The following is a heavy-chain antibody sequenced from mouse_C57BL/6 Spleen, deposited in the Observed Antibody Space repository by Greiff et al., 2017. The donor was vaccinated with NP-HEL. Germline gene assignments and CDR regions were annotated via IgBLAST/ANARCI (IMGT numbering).Heavy chain of an antibody. D-gene: IGHD1-1*01. Sequence: EVQLQQSGPELVKPGASVKIPCKASGYTFTDYNMDWVKQSPGKSLEWIGDINPNNGGTIYNQKFQGKATLTVDKSSSTAYMELRSLTSEDTAVYYCARPHYYGSSLAYWGQGTLVTVSA. V-gene: IGHV1-18*01. CDR1: GYTFTDYN. CDR2: INPNNGGT. J-gene: IGHJ3*01. CDR3: ARPHYYGSSLAY.